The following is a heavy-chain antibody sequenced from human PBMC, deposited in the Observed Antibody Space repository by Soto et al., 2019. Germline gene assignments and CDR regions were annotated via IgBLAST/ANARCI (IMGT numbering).Heavy chain of an antibody. Sequence: GGSLRLSCAASGFTFSNAWMSWVRQAPGKGLEWVGRIKSKTDGGTTDYAVPVKGRFTISRDDSKNTLYLQMNSLETEDTAVYYCTTYSSSWPSFYYYYDYMDVWSKGTTVTVSS. CDR2: IKSKTDGGTT. D-gene: IGHD6-13*01. J-gene: IGHJ6*03. CDR1: GFTFSNAW. CDR3: TTYSSSWPSFYYYYDYMDV. V-gene: IGHV3-15*01.